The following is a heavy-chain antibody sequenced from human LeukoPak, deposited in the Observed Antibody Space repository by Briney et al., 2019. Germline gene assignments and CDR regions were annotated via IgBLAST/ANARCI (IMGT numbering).Heavy chain of an antibody. CDR2: INPSGGST. Sequence: ASVKVSCKASGYTFTSYYMHWVRQAPGQGLEWMGIINPSGGSTSYAQKFQGRVTMTRDTSTSTVYMELSSLRSEDTAVYYCASDRRSPPGAGWFDPWGQGTLVTVSS. CDR1: GYTFTSYY. D-gene: IGHD2-15*01. V-gene: IGHV1-46*01. CDR3: ASDRRSPPGAGWFDP. J-gene: IGHJ5*02.